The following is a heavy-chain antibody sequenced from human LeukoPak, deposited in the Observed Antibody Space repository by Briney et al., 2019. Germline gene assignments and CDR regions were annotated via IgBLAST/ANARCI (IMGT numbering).Heavy chain of an antibody. CDR3: ATLWFGELQTLDV. Sequence: GASVKVSCKASGYTFTSYGISWVRQAPGQGLEWMGWISAYNGNTNYAQKLQGRVTMTEDTSTDTAYMELSSLRSEDTAVYYCATLWFGELQTLDVWGQGTTVTVSS. D-gene: IGHD3-10*01. V-gene: IGHV1-18*01. J-gene: IGHJ6*02. CDR1: GYTFTSYG. CDR2: ISAYNGNT.